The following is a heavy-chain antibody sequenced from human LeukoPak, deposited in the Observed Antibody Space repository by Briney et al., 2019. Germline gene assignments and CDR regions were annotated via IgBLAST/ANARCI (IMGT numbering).Heavy chain of an antibody. CDR3: ATPVVDTAMVKRDFDY. D-gene: IGHD5-18*01. Sequence: GSLRLSCAASGFTFSSYAMSWVRQAPGKGLEWVSAISGSGGNTYHADSVKGRFTISRDNSKNTLYLQMNSLRAEDTAVYYCATPVVDTAMVKRDFDYWGQGTLVTVSS. V-gene: IGHV3-23*01. J-gene: IGHJ4*02. CDR1: GFTFSSYA. CDR2: ISGSGGNT.